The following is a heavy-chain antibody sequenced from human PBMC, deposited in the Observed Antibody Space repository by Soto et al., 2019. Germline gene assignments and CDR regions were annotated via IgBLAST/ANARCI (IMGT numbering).Heavy chain of an antibody. CDR3: AKTPRQWLGYFDY. D-gene: IGHD6-19*01. J-gene: IGHJ4*02. V-gene: IGHV3-23*01. CDR1: GFTFSNYA. Sequence: EVQLLESGGGLVQPGGSLRLSCAASGFTFSNYAIAWVRQAPGKGLEWVSGISGSGGTTYYADSVKGRFTISRDNXDDTLHLQRNSLGAEYTAVYYCAKTPRQWLGYFDYWGPGALVTGSS. CDR2: ISGSGGTT.